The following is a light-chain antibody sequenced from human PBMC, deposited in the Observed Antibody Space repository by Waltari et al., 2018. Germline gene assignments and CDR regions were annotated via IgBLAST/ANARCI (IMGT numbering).Light chain of an antibody. CDR2: SNN. J-gene: IGLJ2*01. V-gene: IGLV1-44*01. CDR3: AAWDDSLNGVV. Sequence: QSVLTQPPSASGTPGQRVTISCSGSRSKIGSNPVNWYQQLPGTAPKLLIYSNNQRPSGVPDRFSGSKSGTSASLAISGLQSEDEADYYCAAWDDSLNGVVFGGGTKLTVL. CDR1: RSKIGSNP.